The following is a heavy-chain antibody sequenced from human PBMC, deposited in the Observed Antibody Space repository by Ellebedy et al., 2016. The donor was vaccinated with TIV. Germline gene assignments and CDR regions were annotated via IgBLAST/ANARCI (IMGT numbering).Heavy chain of an antibody. Sequence: GESLKISCAASGFTVSSVYVSWVRQAPGKGLEWLSVIYSDGSAYYADSVKGRFTISRDNSKNTVYLQMNSLRVEDTAVYYCARLSEKDVWGQGTTVTVSS. CDR1: GFTVSSVY. CDR3: ARLSEKDV. J-gene: IGHJ6*02. D-gene: IGHD4/OR15-4a*01. CDR2: IYSDGSA. V-gene: IGHV3-53*01.